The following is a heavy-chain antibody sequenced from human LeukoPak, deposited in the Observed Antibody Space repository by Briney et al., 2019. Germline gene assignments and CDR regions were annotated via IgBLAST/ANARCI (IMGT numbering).Heavy chain of an antibody. D-gene: IGHD3-10*01. CDR1: GFTFSTVW. Sequence: GGSLRLSCAASGFTFSTVWMTWVRQAPGKGLEWVGRIKSKTDGGTIDYAAPVKGRFSISRDDSKNTLYLQMNSLKTEDTAVYYCTTIVIWFGELWSDYWGQGALVTVSS. CDR2: IKSKTDGGTI. CDR3: TTIVIWFGELWSDY. J-gene: IGHJ4*02. V-gene: IGHV3-15*01.